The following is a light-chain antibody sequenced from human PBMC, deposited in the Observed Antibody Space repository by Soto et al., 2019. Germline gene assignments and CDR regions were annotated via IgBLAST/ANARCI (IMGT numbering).Light chain of an antibody. CDR2: GAS. Sequence: EIVMTQSPATLSVSPGERATLSCRASQSVSSNLAWYQQKPGQAPRLLIYGASTRATGIPARFSGSGSGTEFTLTISGLQSEDFAVYYWQQYNRWPQTFGQGTKVEI. CDR3: QQYNRWPQT. CDR1: QSVSSN. V-gene: IGKV3-15*01. J-gene: IGKJ2*01.